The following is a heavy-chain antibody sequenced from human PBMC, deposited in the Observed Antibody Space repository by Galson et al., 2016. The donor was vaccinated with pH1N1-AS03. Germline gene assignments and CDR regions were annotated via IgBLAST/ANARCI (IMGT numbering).Heavy chain of an antibody. CDR2: IDPNSGVT. CDR3: ARDPRGPCTSTTCATAYYFGMDV. D-gene: IGHD2/OR15-2a*01. V-gene: IGHV1-2*04. J-gene: IGHJ6*02. CDR1: GYTFTGFY. Sequence: SVKASCKASGYTFTGFYVHWVRQAPGQGLEWMGWIDPNSGVTNYAQKFQAWVTMTRDTSSTTAYMEVSGLKSDDTAVYYCARDPRGPCTSTTCATAYYFGMDVWGQGTTVIVSS.